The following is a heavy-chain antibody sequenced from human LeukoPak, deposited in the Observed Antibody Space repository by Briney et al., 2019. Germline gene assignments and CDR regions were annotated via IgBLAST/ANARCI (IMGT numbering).Heavy chain of an antibody. Sequence: ASVKVSCKAAGYTFTSYYMHWVRQAPGQGLEWMGIINPSGGSTSYAQKFQGRVTMTRDMSTSTVYMELSSLRSEDTAVYYCTRGRVSGSYSNYYFDYWGQGTLVTVSS. V-gene: IGHV1-46*01. J-gene: IGHJ4*02. D-gene: IGHD1-26*01. CDR1: GYTFTSYY. CDR2: INPSGGST. CDR3: TRGRVSGSYSNYYFDY.